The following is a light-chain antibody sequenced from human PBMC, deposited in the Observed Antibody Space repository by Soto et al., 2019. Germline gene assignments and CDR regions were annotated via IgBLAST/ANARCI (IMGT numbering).Light chain of an antibody. CDR1: SSDVGGYKY. CDR3: SSYAGINNLGV. V-gene: IGLV2-8*01. CDR2: EVN. Sequence: QSVLTQPPSASGSPGQSVTISCTGTSSDVGGYKYVSWYQQHPGKAPKLMIFEVNKRPSGVPDRFSGSKSGNTASLTVSGLQDEQEADYYCSSYAGINNLGVFGTGTKLTGL. J-gene: IGLJ1*01.